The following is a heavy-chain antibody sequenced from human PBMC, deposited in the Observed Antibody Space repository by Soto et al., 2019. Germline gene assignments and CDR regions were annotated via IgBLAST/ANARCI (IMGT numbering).Heavy chain of an antibody. D-gene: IGHD6-19*01. V-gene: IGHV3-15*01. Sequence: EVQLVESGGGLVKPGGSLRLSCAASGFTFSNACMSRVRQAPGGGLEWVGRIKRNIDGGTTDYAAPVKGRFAISRDDSNSILYLEMNSLRSEDTAVYYCTTVDAVVLNWGQGLLVTVSS. CDR1: GFTFSNAC. J-gene: IGHJ4*02. CDR2: IKRNIDGGTT. CDR3: TTVDAVVLN.